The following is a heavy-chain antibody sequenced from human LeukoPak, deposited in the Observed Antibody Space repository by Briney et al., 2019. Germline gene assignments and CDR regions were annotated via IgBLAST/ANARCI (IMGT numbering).Heavy chain of an antibody. CDR3: AKPNSSGWYMGHFDY. CDR1: GFTFSSYG. Sequence: PGGSLILSCAASGFTFSSYGMLWVRQAPGKGLEWVAVISYDGSNKYYADSVKGRFTISRDNSKNTLYLQMNSLRAEDTAVYYCAKPNSSGWYMGHFDYWGQGTLVTVSS. J-gene: IGHJ4*02. V-gene: IGHV3-30*18. CDR2: ISYDGSNK. D-gene: IGHD6-19*01.